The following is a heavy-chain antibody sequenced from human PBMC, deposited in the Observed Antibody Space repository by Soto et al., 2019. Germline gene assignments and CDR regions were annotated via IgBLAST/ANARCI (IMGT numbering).Heavy chain of an antibody. Sequence: GGSLRLSCAASGFTFSSYAMSWVRQAPGKGLEWVSAISGSGGSTYYADSVKGRFTISRDNSKNTLYLQMNSLRAEDTAVYYCAKTPLRVYIVVVPAGDFEYWGHGTLVTVSS. V-gene: IGHV3-23*01. CDR2: ISGSGGST. CDR1: GFTFSSYA. D-gene: IGHD2-2*01. CDR3: AKTPLRVYIVVVPAGDFEY. J-gene: IGHJ4*01.